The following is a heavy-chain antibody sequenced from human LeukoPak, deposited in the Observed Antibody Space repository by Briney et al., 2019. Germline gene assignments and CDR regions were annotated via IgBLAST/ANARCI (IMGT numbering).Heavy chain of an antibody. Sequence: GGSLRLSCAASGFTFSSYNMQWVRQPPGKGLEWVSCIHSSTIYKYFADSLKGRFIISRDNTKNSLYLQMNGLRAEDTAVYYCARAANNSDAFDVWGQGTMVSVSS. CDR2: IHSSTIYK. J-gene: IGHJ3*01. CDR1: GFTFSSYN. CDR3: ARAANNSDAFDV. D-gene: IGHD1-20*01. V-gene: IGHV3-21*01.